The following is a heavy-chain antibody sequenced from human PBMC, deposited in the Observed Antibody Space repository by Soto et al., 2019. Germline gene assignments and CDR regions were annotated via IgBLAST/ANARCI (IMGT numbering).Heavy chain of an antibody. V-gene: IGHV3-30*18. CDR3: AKDQGIAASHGID. CDR2: ISNAGSEK. J-gene: IGHJ3*01. D-gene: IGHD6-13*01. Sequence: QVQLVESGGGVVQPGTSLRLSCAASGFTFNNYGMHWVRQAPGTGLEWVAAISNAGSEKYYADSVKGRLTISRDNSKNTLYLQMDSLRAEDTAVYYCAKDQGIAASHGIDWGQGTMVTVSS. CDR1: GFTFNNYG.